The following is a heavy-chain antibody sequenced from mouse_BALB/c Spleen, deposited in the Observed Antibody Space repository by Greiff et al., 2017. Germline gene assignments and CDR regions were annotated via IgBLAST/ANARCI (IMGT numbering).Heavy chain of an antibody. CDR1: GFTFSSFG. Sequence: EVQRVESGGGLVQPGGSRKLSCAASGFTFSSFGMHWVRQAPEKGLEWVAYISSGSSTIYYADTVKGRFTISRDNPKNTLFLQMTSLRSEDTAMYYCARWGGLGQGYYFDYWGQGTTLTVSS. D-gene: IGHD4-1*01. CDR3: ARWGGLGQGYYFDY. V-gene: IGHV5-17*02. CDR2: ISSGSSTI. J-gene: IGHJ2*01.